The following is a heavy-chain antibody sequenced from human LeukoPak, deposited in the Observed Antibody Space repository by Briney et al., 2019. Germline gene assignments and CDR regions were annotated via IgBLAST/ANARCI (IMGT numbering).Heavy chain of an antibody. CDR1: GGSISSGSYY. V-gene: IGHV4-39*01. CDR2: IYYSGST. D-gene: IGHD5-12*01. CDR3: AKRGRGYDFH. Sequence: SETLSLTCTVSGGSISSGSYYWVWIRQPPGKGLEWIGTIYYSGSTYYNPSLKSRVTISVDTSKNQFSLKLSSVTAADTAVYYCAKRGRGYDFHWGPGTLVTVSS. J-gene: IGHJ4*02.